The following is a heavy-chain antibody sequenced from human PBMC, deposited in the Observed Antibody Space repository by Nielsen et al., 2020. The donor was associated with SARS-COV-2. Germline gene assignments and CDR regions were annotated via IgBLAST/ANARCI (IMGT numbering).Heavy chain of an antibody. D-gene: IGHD1-14*01. V-gene: IGHV3-20*01. Sequence: GESLKISCAASGFTFDDNAMGWVRQGPGKGLEWLAGINWNGGSTGYADSVKGRFTISRDNAKNSLYLQMNSLRAEDTALYHCARVLPPFNWFDPWGQGTLVTVSS. J-gene: IGHJ5*02. CDR2: INWNGGST. CDR1: GFTFDDNA. CDR3: ARVLPPFNWFDP.